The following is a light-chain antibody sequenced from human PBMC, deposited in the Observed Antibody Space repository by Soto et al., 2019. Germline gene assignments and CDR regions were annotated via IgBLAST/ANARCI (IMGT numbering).Light chain of an antibody. Sequence: DIVMTQSPLSLPVTPGEPASISCRSSQSLLHSNGYNYLDWYLQKPGQSPQLLTYLGSNRASGVPDRLSGSGSGTDFTLKISRVEAEDVGVYYCMQALQTPRTFGPGTKVDIK. CDR2: LGS. V-gene: IGKV2-28*01. CDR3: MQALQTPRT. J-gene: IGKJ3*01. CDR1: QSLLHSNGYNY.